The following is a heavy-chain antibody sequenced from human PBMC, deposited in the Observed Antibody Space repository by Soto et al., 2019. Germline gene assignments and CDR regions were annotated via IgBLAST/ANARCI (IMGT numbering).Heavy chain of an antibody. D-gene: IGHD6-19*01. CDR3: ARVEAVAGLYNYHGLDV. V-gene: IGHV1-69*12. CDR2: IVPIFGTT. Sequence: QVQLVQSGAEVKKPGSSVKVSCKVSGGTFSNYAIDWVRLAPGHGLEWMGGIVPIFGTTYYTKKFQGRATIIADDFRPTAYLEMSSLRSEDTAIYYCARVEAVAGLYNYHGLDVWGQGTAVTVSS. CDR1: GGTFSNYA. J-gene: IGHJ6*02.